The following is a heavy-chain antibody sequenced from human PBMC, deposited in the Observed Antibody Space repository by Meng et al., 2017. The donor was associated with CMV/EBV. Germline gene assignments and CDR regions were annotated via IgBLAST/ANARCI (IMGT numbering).Heavy chain of an antibody. D-gene: IGHD2-2*02. Sequence: GESLKISCKGSGYSFTSYWIGWVRQMPGKGLEWMGIIYPGDSDTRYSPSFQGQVTISADKSISTAYLQWSSLKASDTAMYYCARHIAICSSTNCYTRGDNWFDPWGQGTLVTVSS. CDR1: GYSFTSYW. CDR3: ARHIAICSSTNCYTRGDNWFDP. J-gene: IGHJ5*02. V-gene: IGHV5-51*01. CDR2: IYPGDSDT.